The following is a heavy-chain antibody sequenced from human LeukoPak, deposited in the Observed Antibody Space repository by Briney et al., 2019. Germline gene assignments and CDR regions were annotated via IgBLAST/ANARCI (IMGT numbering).Heavy chain of an antibody. CDR1: GFTFSRYT. Sequence: KPGGSLRLSCAASGFTFSRYTMNWVRQAPGKGLEWVSSISSSATYIYNADSVKGRFTISRDNAKNSLYLQMNSLRAEDTAVYYCARPYYFDASGFPTYYFHYWGQGILVTVSS. D-gene: IGHD3-22*01. CDR3: ARPYYFDASGFPTYYFHY. V-gene: IGHV3-21*01. J-gene: IGHJ4*02. CDR2: ISSSATYI.